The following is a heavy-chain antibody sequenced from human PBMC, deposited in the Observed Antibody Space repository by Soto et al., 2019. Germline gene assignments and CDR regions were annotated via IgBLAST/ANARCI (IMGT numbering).Heavy chain of an antibody. Sequence: GGSLRLSCAASGFTFSSYGMHWVRQAPGKGLEWVAVIWYDGSNKYYADSVKGRFTISRDNSKNTLYLQMNSLRAEDTAVYYCARDLDYYGSGSGPFDYWGQGTLVTVSS. CDR3: ARDLDYYGSGSGPFDY. D-gene: IGHD3-10*01. CDR1: GFTFSSYG. CDR2: IWYDGSNK. V-gene: IGHV3-33*01. J-gene: IGHJ4*02.